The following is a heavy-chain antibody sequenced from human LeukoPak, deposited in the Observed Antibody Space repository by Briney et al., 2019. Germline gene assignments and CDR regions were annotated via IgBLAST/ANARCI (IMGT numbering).Heavy chain of an antibody. Sequence: SETLSLTCTVSGGSLSGFYWSWIRQPPGAGLEWIGYVYYSGSTTYNPSLKSRVTISVDTSKNQFSLRLGSVTAADTAVYYCVHYPGNTNRWFDPWGQGIMVTVSS. D-gene: IGHD2-2*01. CDR3: VHYPGNTNRWFDP. CDR2: VYYSGST. V-gene: IGHV4-59*03. J-gene: IGHJ5*02. CDR1: GGSLSGFY.